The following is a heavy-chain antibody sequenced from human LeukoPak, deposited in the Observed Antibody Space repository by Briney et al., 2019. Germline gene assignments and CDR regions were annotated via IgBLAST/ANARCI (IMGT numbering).Heavy chain of an antibody. CDR2: IYTSGST. Sequence: SETLSLTCTVSGGSISSYYWSWIRQPAGKGLEWIGRIYTSGSTNYNPSLKSRVTMSVDTSKNQFSLKLSSVTAADTAVYYCARERYFDWLLEDLDYWGQGTLVTVSS. J-gene: IGHJ4*02. CDR1: GGSISSYY. D-gene: IGHD3-9*01. CDR3: ARERYFDWLLEDLDY. V-gene: IGHV4-4*07.